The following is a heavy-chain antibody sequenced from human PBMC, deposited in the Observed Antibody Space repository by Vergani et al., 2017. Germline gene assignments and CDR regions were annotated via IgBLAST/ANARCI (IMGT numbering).Heavy chain of an antibody. CDR1: GYTFTDYF. J-gene: IGHJ4*02. D-gene: IGHD2-2*01. CDR3: ARVDTSSSRDYFDY. V-gene: IGHV1-2*02. Sequence: QVQLVQSGPEVKKPAASVKVSCKASGYTFTDYFMHWVRQPPGQGLERMGWINPNSGGTNYAQKFQGRVTMTSDTSISTAYMELSNLRSDDTAVYYCARVDTSSSRDYFDYWGQGTLVTVSS. CDR2: INPNSGGT.